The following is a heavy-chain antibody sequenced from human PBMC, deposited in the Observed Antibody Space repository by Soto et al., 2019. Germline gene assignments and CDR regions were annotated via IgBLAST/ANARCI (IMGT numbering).Heavy chain of an antibody. J-gene: IGHJ6*02. CDR1: GYTFTSYG. CDR2: ISAYNGNT. Sequence: ASVKVSCKASGYTFTSYGISWVRQAPGQGLEWMGWISAYNGNTNYAQKLQGRVTMTTDTSTSTAYMELRSLRSDDTAVYYCVRDSQYSYGHYYYGMDVWGQGTTVTVSS. CDR3: VRDSQYSYGHYYYGMDV. D-gene: IGHD5-18*01. V-gene: IGHV1-18*01.